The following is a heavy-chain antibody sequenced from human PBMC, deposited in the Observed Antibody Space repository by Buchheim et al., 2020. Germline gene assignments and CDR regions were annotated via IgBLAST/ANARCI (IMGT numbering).Heavy chain of an antibody. D-gene: IGHD3-3*01. Sequence: EVQLLESGGGLVQPGGSLRLSCAASGFTFSSYAMSWVRQAPGTGLEWVSAISGSGGSTYYADSVKGRFTTSRDNSKNTLYLQMNSLRAEDTAVYYCAKELALYYDFWSGKFDYWGQGTL. CDR3: AKELALYYDFWSGKFDY. CDR2: ISGSGGST. CDR1: GFTFSSYA. J-gene: IGHJ4*02. V-gene: IGHV3-23*01.